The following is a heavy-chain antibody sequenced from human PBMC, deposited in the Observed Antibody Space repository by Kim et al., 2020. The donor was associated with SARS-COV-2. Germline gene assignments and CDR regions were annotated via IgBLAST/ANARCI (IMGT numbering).Heavy chain of an antibody. CDR3: ARDRRWLQLRDY. J-gene: IGHJ4*02. Sequence: GGSLRLSCAASGFTFSSYDMHWVLQATGKGLEWVSAIGTAGDTYYPGSVKGRFTISRENAKNSLYLQMNSLRAGDTAVYYCARDRRWLQLRDYWGQGTLVTVSS. CDR2: IGTAGDT. D-gene: IGHD5-12*01. CDR1: GFTFSSYD. V-gene: IGHV3-13*01.